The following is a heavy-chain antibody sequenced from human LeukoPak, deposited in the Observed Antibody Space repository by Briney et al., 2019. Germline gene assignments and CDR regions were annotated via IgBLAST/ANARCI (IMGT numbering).Heavy chain of an antibody. CDR2: INAGNGNT. J-gene: IGHJ4*02. Sequence: GASVKVSCKASGYTFTSYAMHWVRQAPGQGLEWMGWINAGNGNTKYSQKFQGRVTITRGTSASTAYMELSSLRSEDTAVYYCARGVLLWFGELLDHFDYWGQGTLVTVSS. CDR1: GYTFTSYA. CDR3: ARGVLLWFGELLDHFDY. D-gene: IGHD3-10*01. V-gene: IGHV1-3*01.